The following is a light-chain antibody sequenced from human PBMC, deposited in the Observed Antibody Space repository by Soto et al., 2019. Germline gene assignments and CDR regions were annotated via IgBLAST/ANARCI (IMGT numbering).Light chain of an antibody. J-gene: IGKJ1*01. CDR3: QQYGGSPRT. Sequence: ERATLSCRASRGLASSYLAWYQQKVGQAPRLLIFGASSRATGIPDRFRGSGSGTDFTLTISRLEPEDFAVYYCQQYGGSPRTFGQGTKVDIK. CDR1: RGLASSY. V-gene: IGKV3-20*01. CDR2: GAS.